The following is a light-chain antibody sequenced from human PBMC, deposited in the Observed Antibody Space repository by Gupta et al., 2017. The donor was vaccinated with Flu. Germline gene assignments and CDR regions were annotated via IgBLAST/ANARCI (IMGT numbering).Light chain of an antibody. Sequence: SVMTQSPSASETHGQRVTISCSGSSFNIATNYVYWYQEFPGTAPKLLILIIDQRPSGVPDRFSGSKSGSSASLAISGLRSEDEADYYCATWDDSLSVQVFGGGTKLTVL. V-gene: IGLV1-47*01. J-gene: IGLJ3*02. CDR3: ATWDDSLSVQV. CDR2: IID. CDR1: SFNIATNY.